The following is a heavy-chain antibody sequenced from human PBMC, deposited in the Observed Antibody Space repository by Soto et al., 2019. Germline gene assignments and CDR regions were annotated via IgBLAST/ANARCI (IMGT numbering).Heavy chain of an antibody. J-gene: IGHJ4*02. CDR1: GFTFSSYV. CDR2: ISSSGGST. V-gene: IGHV3-23*01. CDR3: ATVEMTTIAHFDY. Sequence: GGSLRLSCAASGFTFSSYVMSWVRQAPGKGLEWVSTISSSGGSTYYVASVKGRFTISRDNSKNTLYLQMNSLRAEDTAVYFCATVEMTTIAHFDYWGQGTLVTVSS. D-gene: IGHD4-4*01.